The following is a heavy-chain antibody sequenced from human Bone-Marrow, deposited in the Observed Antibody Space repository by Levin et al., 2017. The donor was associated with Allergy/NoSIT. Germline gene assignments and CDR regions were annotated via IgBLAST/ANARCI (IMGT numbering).Heavy chain of an antibody. V-gene: IGHV5-51*01. CDR1: GYSFTSYW. J-gene: IGHJ4*02. D-gene: IGHD4-23*01. CDR2: IFPSDSDT. CDR3: ARRDSDGSNSFDY. Sequence: VSCQASGYSFTSYWFGWVRQRPGKGLEWMGLIFPSDSDTRVSPSFQGQIIMSVDKSTSTAYLQWSSLKASDGAMYYCARRDSDGSNSFDYWGQGTLVTVSS.